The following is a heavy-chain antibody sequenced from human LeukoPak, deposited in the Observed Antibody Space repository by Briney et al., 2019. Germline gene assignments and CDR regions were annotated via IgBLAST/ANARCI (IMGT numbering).Heavy chain of an antibody. J-gene: IGHJ3*02. CDR3: ARDTLRITIFGVGGNGFDI. CDR2: IDPTGDDT. D-gene: IGHD3-3*01. CDR1: GYTFTRYY. V-gene: IGHV1-46*01. Sequence: ASVKVSCKASGYTFTRYYIHWVRQAPGQGLEWMGIIDPTGDDTRYEQRFQGRVTMTRDTSTSTVYMELSSLRSEDTAIYYCARDTLRITIFGVGGNGFDIWGQGTMVTLSS.